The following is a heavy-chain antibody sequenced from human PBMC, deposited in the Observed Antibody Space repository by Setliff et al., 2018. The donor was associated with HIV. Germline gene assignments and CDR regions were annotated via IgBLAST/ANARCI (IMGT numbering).Heavy chain of an antibody. CDR1: PESISSNNYY. V-gene: IGHV4-39*07. Sequence: PSETLSLTCTVSPESISSNNYYWAWIRQPPGKGLEWIGCIFYGGTVYHSGRMYFNPSLKSRVTISVDTSARQFSLWMTSTTAADTAMYHCARVYYFDSSGYYQRGDVFDIWGQGTMVTVSS. J-gene: IGHJ3*02. CDR2: IFYGGTV. CDR3: ARVYYFDSSGYYQRGDVFDI. D-gene: IGHD3-22*01.